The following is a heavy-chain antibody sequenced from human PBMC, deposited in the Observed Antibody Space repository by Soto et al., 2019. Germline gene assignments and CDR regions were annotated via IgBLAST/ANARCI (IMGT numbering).Heavy chain of an antibody. D-gene: IGHD2-15*01. Sequence: PSETRSLTCAVYGGSFSGYYWSWIRQPPGKGLEWIGEINRSVSSNYSPSLKSRVTISVYTSKNQFSLKLSSVTAADTAVYYCTRDVPRYCSGGSCYSYYYYGMDGWGKGNTVTVSS. CDR1: GGSFSGYY. V-gene: IGHV4-34*01. CDR2: INRSVSS. CDR3: TRDVPRYCSGGSCYSYYYYGMDG. J-gene: IGHJ6*04.